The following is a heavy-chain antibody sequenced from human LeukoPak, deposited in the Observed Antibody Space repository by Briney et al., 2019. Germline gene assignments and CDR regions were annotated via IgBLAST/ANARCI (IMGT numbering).Heavy chain of an antibody. CDR2: INSKETQT. CDR3: ARGWELHD. J-gene: IGHJ4*02. CDR1: AHTLTTYG. D-gene: IGHD1-26*01. V-gene: IGHV1-18*01. Sequence: ASVRVCCKASAHTLTTYGISWVRQAPGHGLEWLGWINSKETQTNRAQKLQGRVTMTTDTSTSTAFLDLRSLRSDDTAVYFCARGWELHDWGQGTLVTVSS.